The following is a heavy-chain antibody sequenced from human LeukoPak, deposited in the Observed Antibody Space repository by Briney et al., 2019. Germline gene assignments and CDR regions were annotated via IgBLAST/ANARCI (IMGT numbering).Heavy chain of an antibody. D-gene: IGHD2-2*01. V-gene: IGHV4-34*01. J-gene: IGHJ4*02. CDR3: ARQPTGVVVPAAVGY. Sequence: SETLSLTCAVYGGSFSGYYWSWIRQPPGEGLEWIGCIYHSGSTYYNPSLKSRVTISVETSQNQFSLKLSSVPAADTAVYYCARQPTGVVVPAAVGYWGQGTLVTVSS. CDR1: GGSFSGYY. CDR2: IYHSGST.